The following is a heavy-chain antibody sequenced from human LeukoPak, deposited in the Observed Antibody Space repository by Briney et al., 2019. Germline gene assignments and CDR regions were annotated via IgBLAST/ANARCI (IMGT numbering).Heavy chain of an antibody. CDR2: IIPIFGTA. CDR1: GGTFSSYA. CDR3: ATSRAPIVVVPAVIDAFDI. V-gene: IGHV1-69*01. Sequence: GPSVKVSCKASGGTFSSYAISWVRQAPGQGLEWMGGIIPIFGTANYAQKFQGRVTITADESTSTAYMELSSLRSEDTAVYYCATSRAPIVVVPAVIDAFDIWGQGTMVTVSS. J-gene: IGHJ3*02. D-gene: IGHD2-2*01.